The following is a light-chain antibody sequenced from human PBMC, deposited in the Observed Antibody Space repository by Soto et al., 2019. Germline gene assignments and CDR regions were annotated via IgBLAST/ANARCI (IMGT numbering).Light chain of an antibody. V-gene: IGLV2-14*01. J-gene: IGLJ1*01. Sequence: QSALTQPPSVSGSPGQSIAISCTGSSSDVGIYNYVSWYQQHPGKVPKLIIYEVTNRPSGVSNRSSGSKSGNTASLTISGLQAEDEADYYCSSYTTSSTRVFGTGTKVTVL. CDR3: SSYTTSSTRV. CDR1: SSDVGIYNY. CDR2: EVT.